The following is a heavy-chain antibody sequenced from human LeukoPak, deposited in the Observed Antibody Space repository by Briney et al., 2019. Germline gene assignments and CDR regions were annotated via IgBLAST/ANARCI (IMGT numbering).Heavy chain of an antibody. Sequence: GGSLRLSCAASGFTFSSYAMSWVRQAPGKGLEWVPAISGSGGSTYYADSVKGRFTISRDNSKNTLYLQMNSPRAEDTAVYYCAKDKGRGDYVNYYYGMDVWGQGTTVTVSS. J-gene: IGHJ6*02. CDR3: AKDKGRGDYVNYYYGMDV. CDR2: ISGSGGST. D-gene: IGHD4-17*01. CDR1: GFTFSSYA. V-gene: IGHV3-23*01.